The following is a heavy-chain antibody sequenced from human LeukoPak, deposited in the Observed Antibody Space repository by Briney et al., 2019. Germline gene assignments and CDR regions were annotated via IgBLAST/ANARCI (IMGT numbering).Heavy chain of an antibody. CDR3: ARPGIAVAGTVLSGAFDI. V-gene: IGHV1-18*01. D-gene: IGHD6-19*01. Sequence: ASVKVSCKASGDTFTSYGISWVRQAPGQGLEWMGWISAYNGNTNYAQKLQGRVTMTTDTSTSTAYMELRSLRSDDTAVYYCARPGIAVAGTVLSGAFDIWGQGTMVTVSS. J-gene: IGHJ3*02. CDR1: GDTFTSYG. CDR2: ISAYNGNT.